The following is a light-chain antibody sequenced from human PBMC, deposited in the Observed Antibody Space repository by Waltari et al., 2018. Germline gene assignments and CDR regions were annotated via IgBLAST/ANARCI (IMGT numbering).Light chain of an antibody. CDR2: RNN. Sequence: QSVLTQPPSASETPGQRVNISCSGSSSNLGSTFLYWYQQLPGTAPKLPLYRNNQRPSGVPDRFSGSKSGASASLAISGLRSEDEAVYYCAAWDDSHYVFGTGTKVTVL. V-gene: IGLV1-47*01. J-gene: IGLJ1*01. CDR3: AAWDDSHYV. CDR1: SSNLGSTF.